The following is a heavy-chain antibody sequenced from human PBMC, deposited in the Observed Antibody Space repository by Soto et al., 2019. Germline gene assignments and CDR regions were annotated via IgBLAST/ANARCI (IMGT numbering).Heavy chain of an antibody. CDR2: LSGSGGST. CDR3: ARGFSAGKGSPPDY. Sequence: EVQLLESGGGLVQPGGSLRLSCAASGFSFIKYAMSWVRQAPGKGLEWVSGLSGSGGSTSSADSVKGRFAISRDNSRNTLDLQMNSLRDGDTAIYYWARGFSAGKGSPPDYWGQGTLVTVSS. V-gene: IGHV3-23*01. J-gene: IGHJ4*02. CDR1: GFSFIKYA. D-gene: IGHD3-10*01.